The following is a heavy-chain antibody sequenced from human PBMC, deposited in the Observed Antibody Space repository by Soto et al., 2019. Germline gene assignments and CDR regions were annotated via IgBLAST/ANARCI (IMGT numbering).Heavy chain of an antibody. CDR2: IIPIFDIT. D-gene: IGHD3-22*01. V-gene: IGHV1-69*01. J-gene: IGHJ6*02. Sequence: QVQLVQSGAEVKKPGSSVKVSCKASGGTFRSYSISWVRQAPGQGREWMGGIIPIFDITNYAQQFQGSVTITADESRCTAYMELGSLGSDDTAVYYCARPDEGGYSSNVHFYSALDVWGQGTTVTV. CDR1: GGTFRSYS. CDR3: ARPDEGGYSSNVHFYSALDV.